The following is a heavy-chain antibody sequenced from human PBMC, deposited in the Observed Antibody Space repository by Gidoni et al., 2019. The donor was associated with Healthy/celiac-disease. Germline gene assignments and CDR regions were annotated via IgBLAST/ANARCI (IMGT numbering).Heavy chain of an antibody. D-gene: IGHD3-10*01. CDR1: GYSFTRYW. CDR3: ARRNDGSGSSRSWFDP. Sequence: AQLVQSGAEANKLGVSLKISCKGSGYSFTRYWVGWVRQMPGKGLERMGITYPGESETGYSPSLQGQVTISADKSISTAYLQWSSLKAADTAMYYCARRNDGSGSSRSWFDPWGQGTLVTVSS. CDR2: TYPGESET. V-gene: IGHV5-51*01. J-gene: IGHJ5*02.